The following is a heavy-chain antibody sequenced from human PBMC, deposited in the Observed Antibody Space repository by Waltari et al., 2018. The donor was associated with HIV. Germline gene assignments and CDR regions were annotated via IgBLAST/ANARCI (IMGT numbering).Heavy chain of an antibody. CDR1: GFTFSKYA. CDR3: AKDLYCSGGNCYSRVLDS. D-gene: IGHD2-15*01. V-gene: IGHV3-23*04. CDR2: ISGSGGST. J-gene: IGHJ4*02. Sequence: EVQVVESGGGLVQPGGSLRLSCAVSGFTFSKYAMSWVRQAPGKGLEWVAAISGSGGSTHYADSVKGRFTISRDSSKNTLDLQMNSLRAEDTAVYFCAKDLYCSGGNCYSRVLDSWGQGTLVTVSS.